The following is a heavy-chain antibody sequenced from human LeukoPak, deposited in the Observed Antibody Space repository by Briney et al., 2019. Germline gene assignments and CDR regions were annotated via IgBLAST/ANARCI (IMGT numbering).Heavy chain of an antibody. D-gene: IGHD3-3*01. V-gene: IGHV3-7*01. Sequence: PGGSLRLSCAASGFTFSSYWMSWVRQAPGKGLEWVANIKQDGSEKYYVDSVKGRFTISRDNAKNSLYLQMNSLRAEDTAVYYCARALLEWLGLAFDIWGQGTMVTVPS. CDR3: ARALLEWLGLAFDI. J-gene: IGHJ3*02. CDR1: GFTFSSYW. CDR2: IKQDGSEK.